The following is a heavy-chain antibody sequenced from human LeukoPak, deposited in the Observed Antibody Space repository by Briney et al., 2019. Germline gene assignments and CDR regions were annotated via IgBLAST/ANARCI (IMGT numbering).Heavy chain of an antibody. V-gene: IGHV1-69*13. J-gene: IGHJ4*02. CDR3: ARDEEKAAGSL. Sequence: SVRVSCKPSGGTFGSYAISWVRQAPGQGLEWVGGIIPLFGAPLYAQKFQGRVTITADERTSTVYMDLSSLRSDDTAVYYCARDEEKAAGSLWGQGTPVIVSS. CDR1: GGTFGSYA. D-gene: IGHD6-13*01. CDR2: IIPLFGAP.